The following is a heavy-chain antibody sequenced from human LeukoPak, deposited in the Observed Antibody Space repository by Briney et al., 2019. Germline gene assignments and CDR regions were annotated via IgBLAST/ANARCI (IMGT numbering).Heavy chain of an antibody. CDR2: IYYGGST. J-gene: IGHJ4*02. CDR1: GGSISSSSYY. D-gene: IGHD1-14*01. Sequence: PSEALSLTCTLPGGSISSSSYYWGWVRQPPGKGLGWIGSIYYGGSTDYTPSLKSRVTISVDTSKNQFSLKLSSVTAADTAVYYCARQRKMMKTVDYWGQGTLVTVSS. CDR3: ARQRKMMKTVDY. V-gene: IGHV4-39*01.